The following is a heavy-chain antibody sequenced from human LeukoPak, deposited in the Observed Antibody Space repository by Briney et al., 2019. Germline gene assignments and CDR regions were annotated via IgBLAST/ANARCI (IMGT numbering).Heavy chain of an antibody. CDR1: AGSVSSSSYY. Sequence: PETLSLTCTVSAGSVSSSSYYWGWIRHPPGKWREWIGSIFYSGSTYYNPSLKSRVTIAVDTSNNQHSRKLNTGTAADTAVYYCARHVFASGSYRDCWGQGTLVTVSS. CDR3: ARHVFASGSYRDC. V-gene: IGHV4-39*01. CDR2: IFYSGST. D-gene: IGHD3-10*01. J-gene: IGHJ4*02.